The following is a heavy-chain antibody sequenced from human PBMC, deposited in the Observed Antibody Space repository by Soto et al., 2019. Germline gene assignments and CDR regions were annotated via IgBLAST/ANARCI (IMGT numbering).Heavy chain of an antibody. V-gene: IGHV3-23*01. D-gene: IGHD1-7*01. Sequence: EVQLLESGGGLVQPGGALRLSCAASGFTFSRYGMTWVRQAPGKGLEWVSFSSATGAGTYYADSVKGRFTISRDNSKNTLYLQMTSRRAHDTAVYYCAKDRRAGGNYGFYSDFWGQGALVIVSS. J-gene: IGHJ4*02. CDR1: GFTFSRYG. CDR2: SSATGAGT. CDR3: AKDRRAGGNYGFYSDF.